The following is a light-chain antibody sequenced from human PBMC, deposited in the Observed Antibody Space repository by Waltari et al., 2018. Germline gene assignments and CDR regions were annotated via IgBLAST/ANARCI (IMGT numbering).Light chain of an antibody. CDR1: SSNIGSNY. Sequence: QSVVTQPPSASETPGQRVTISCSGSSSNIGSNYVYWYQQLPGTAPKLLIYRDNQRPSGVPDRFSGSKSGTSASLAISGLRSEDEADYYCATWDDSLSGGVFGGGTKLTVL. J-gene: IGLJ3*02. CDR2: RDN. CDR3: ATWDDSLSGGV. V-gene: IGLV1-47*01.